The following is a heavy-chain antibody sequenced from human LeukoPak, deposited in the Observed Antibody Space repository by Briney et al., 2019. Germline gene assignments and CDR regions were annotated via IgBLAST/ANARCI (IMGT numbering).Heavy chain of an antibody. V-gene: IGHV3-30*02. J-gene: IGHJ4*02. Sequence: GGSLRLSCAASGFTVSPYGMHWGRQAPGKGLEWVTFIRFDGSNEYYTDSVKGRFTISRDNSKNTLYLQMNSLRPEDTAVYYCAGDFDYWGQGTLVTVSS. CDR1: GFTVSPYG. CDR2: IRFDGSNE. CDR3: AGDFDY.